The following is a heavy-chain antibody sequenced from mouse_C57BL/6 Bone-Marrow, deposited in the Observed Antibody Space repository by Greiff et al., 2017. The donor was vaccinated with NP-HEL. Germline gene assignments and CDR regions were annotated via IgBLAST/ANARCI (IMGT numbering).Heavy chain of an antibody. CDR3: ARDRTTVVEGYWYFDV. D-gene: IGHD1-1*01. Sequence: DVMLVESGGGLVKPGGSLKLSCAASGFTFSSYAMSWVRQTPEKRLEWVATISDGGSYTYYPDNVKGRFTISRDNAKNNLYLQMSHLKSEDTAMYYCARDRTTVVEGYWYFDVWGTGTTVTVSS. V-gene: IGHV5-4*01. CDR2: ISDGGSYT. CDR1: GFTFSSYA. J-gene: IGHJ1*03.